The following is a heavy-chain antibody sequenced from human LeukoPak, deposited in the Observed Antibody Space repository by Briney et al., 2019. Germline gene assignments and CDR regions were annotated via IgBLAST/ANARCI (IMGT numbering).Heavy chain of an antibody. Sequence: ASVKVSCQVSGHTFTDYYMHWVQQAPGKGLEWMGLVDPEDGETIYAEKFQGRVTITADTSTDTAYMELSSLRSEDTAVYYCAIPAGRGAHTRDYWGQGTLVTVSS. CDR3: AIPAGRGAHTRDY. J-gene: IGHJ4*02. D-gene: IGHD1-26*01. CDR2: VDPEDGET. CDR1: GHTFTDYY. V-gene: IGHV1-69-2*01.